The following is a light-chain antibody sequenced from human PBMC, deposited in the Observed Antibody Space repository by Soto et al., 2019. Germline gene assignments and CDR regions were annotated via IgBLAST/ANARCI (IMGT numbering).Light chain of an antibody. CDR3: QQYDNLPV. CDR1: QDISHF. Sequence: DIQMTQSPSSLSASVGDRVTITCQASQDISHFLNWYQQKPGQAPKVPIYDASNLKRGVSSRFSGSGSGTDFTLTISSLQPEDIATYYCQQYDNLPVFGQGTKVDIK. V-gene: IGKV1-33*01. J-gene: IGKJ1*01. CDR2: DAS.